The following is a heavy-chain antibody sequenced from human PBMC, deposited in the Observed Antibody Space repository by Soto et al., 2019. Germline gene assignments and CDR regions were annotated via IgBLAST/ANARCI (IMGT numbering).Heavy chain of an antibody. CDR2: IYSGGST. CDR3: ARGAAAAGTFYYVMDG. V-gene: IGHV3-53*01. CDR1: GFTVSSNY. J-gene: IGHJ6*02. Sequence: PGGSLRLGCAASGFTVSSNYMSWVRQAPGKGLELVSVIYSGGSTYYADSVKGRFTISRDNSKNTLYLQINSLRAEDTAVYYCARGAAAAGTFYYVMDGWGRGTTITV. D-gene: IGHD6-13*01.